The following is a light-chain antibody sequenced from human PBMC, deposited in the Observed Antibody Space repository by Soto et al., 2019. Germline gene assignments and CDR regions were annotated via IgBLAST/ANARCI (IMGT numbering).Light chain of an antibody. J-gene: IGLJ1*01. V-gene: IGLV1-44*01. Sequence: QSVLTQPPSASGTPGQRVTISCSGTSSNIGDNTVDWYQHLQGAAPKLLIYSNNPPPSGVPDRFYGSKSGSSASLAISGLQSEDEADYYCAAWDDTRNCLYVFGTGTKLTVL. CDR1: SSNIGDNT. CDR2: SNN. CDR3: AAWDDTRNCLYV.